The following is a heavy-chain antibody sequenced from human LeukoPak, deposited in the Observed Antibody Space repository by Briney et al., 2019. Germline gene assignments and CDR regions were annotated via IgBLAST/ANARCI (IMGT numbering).Heavy chain of an antibody. Sequence: SQTLSLTCAVSGGSISSGGYSWSWIRQPPGKGLEWIGYIYHSGRTYYSPSLKSRVTISVDRSKNQFSLKLSSVAAADTAVYYCARGGSSWEFDYWGQGTLVTVSS. D-gene: IGHD6-13*01. CDR2: IYHSGRT. J-gene: IGHJ4*02. V-gene: IGHV4-30-2*01. CDR3: ARGGSSWEFDY. CDR1: GGSISSGGYS.